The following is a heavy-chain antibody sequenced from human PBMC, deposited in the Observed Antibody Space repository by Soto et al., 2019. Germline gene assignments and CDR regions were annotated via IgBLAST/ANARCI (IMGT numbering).Heavy chain of an antibody. CDR2: ISGSGGST. Sequence: AGSLRLSCAASWFTFSSYAMSWVREAPGKGLEWVSAISGSGGSTYYADSVKGRFTISRDNSKNTLYLQMNSLRAEGTAVYYCAKVRDYDFWSGYHAPYYGMDVWGQGTTVTVSS. J-gene: IGHJ6*02. D-gene: IGHD3-3*01. CDR1: WFTFSSYA. V-gene: IGHV3-23*01. CDR3: AKVRDYDFWSGYHAPYYGMDV.